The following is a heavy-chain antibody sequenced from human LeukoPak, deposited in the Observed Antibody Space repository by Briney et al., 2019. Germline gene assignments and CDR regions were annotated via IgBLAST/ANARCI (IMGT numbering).Heavy chain of an antibody. J-gene: IGHJ3*02. Sequence: GGSLRLSCAASGFTFSNYGMHWVRQAPGKGLVWVSRINSDGSSTSYADSVKGRFTISRDNAKNTLYLQMNSLRAEDTAVYYCARGYCGGDCYTGDAFDIWGQGTMVTVSS. V-gene: IGHV3-74*01. CDR1: GFTFSNYG. CDR3: ARGYCGGDCYTGDAFDI. CDR2: INSDGSST. D-gene: IGHD2-21*02.